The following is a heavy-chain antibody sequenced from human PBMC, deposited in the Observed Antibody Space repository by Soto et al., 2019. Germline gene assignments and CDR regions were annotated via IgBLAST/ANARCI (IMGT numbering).Heavy chain of an antibody. J-gene: IGHJ5*02. CDR1: GGTFSSYA. D-gene: IGHD5-12*01. CDR3: ARGGQMIVATSRNWFDP. V-gene: IGHV1-69*01. Sequence: QVQLVQSGAEVKKPGSSVKVSCKASGGTFSSYAISWVRQAPGQWLEWMGGRIPIFGTANYAQKFQGRVTITADESTSTDYMELSSLRSEDTAVYYCARGGQMIVATSRNWFDPWGQGTLVTVSS. CDR2: RIPIFGTA.